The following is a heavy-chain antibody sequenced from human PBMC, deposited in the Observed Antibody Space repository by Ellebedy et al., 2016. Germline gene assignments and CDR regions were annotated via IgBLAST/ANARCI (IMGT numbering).Heavy chain of an antibody. D-gene: IGHD2-2*01. CDR3: TRAGGIVVVPAAMRSCWFDP. V-gene: IGHV1-69*06. J-gene: IGHJ5*02. CDR1: GGTFSSYA. CDR2: IIPIFGTA. Sequence: SVKVSXKASGGTFSSYAISWVRQAPGQGLEWMGGIIPIFGTANYAQKFQGRVTITADKSTSTAYMELSSLRSEDTAVYYCTRAGGIVVVPAAMRSCWFDPWGQGTLVTVSS.